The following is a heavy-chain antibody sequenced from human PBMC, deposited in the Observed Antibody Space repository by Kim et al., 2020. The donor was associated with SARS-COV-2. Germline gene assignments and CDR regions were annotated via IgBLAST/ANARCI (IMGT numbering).Heavy chain of an antibody. J-gene: IGHJ6*03. CDR1: GYTFTGYY. Sequence: ASVKVSCKASGYTFTGYYMHWVRQAPGQGLEWMGRINPNSGGTNYAQKFQGRVTMTRDTSISTAYMELSRLRSDDTAVYYCARGAPYSSSSSPLYYYYYYMDVWGKGTTVTVSS. CDR2: INPNSGGT. CDR3: ARGAPYSSSSSPLYYYYYYMDV. D-gene: IGHD6-6*01. V-gene: IGHV1-2*06.